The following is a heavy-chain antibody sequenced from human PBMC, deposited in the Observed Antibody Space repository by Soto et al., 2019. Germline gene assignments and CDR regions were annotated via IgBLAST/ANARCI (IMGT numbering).Heavy chain of an antibody. V-gene: IGHV3-7*01. CDR3: ARPHDFWSGDSLDY. D-gene: IGHD3-3*01. J-gene: IGHJ4*02. CDR2: IKQDGSEK. CDR1: GFTFSSYW. Sequence: EVQLVESGGGLVQPGGSLRLSCAASGFTFSSYWMSWVRQAPGKGLEWVANIKQDGSEKDYVDSVKGRFTISRDNAKNSLYLQMNSLRAEDTAVDYCARPHDFWSGDSLDYWGQGTLVTVSS.